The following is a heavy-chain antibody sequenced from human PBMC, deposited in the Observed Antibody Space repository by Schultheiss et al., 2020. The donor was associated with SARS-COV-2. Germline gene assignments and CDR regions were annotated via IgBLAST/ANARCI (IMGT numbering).Heavy chain of an antibody. CDR3: ARVLAALDGGYVFAY. CDR1: GYTFTSYD. Sequence: GGSLRLSCKASGYTFTSYDINWVRQATGQGLEWMGWMNPNSGNTGYAQKFQGRVTMTRDTSISTAYMELSRLRSDDTAVYYCARVLAALDGGYVFAYWGQGTLVTVSS. J-gene: IGHJ4*02. V-gene: IGHV1-8*01. CDR2: MNPNSGNT. D-gene: IGHD5-12*01.